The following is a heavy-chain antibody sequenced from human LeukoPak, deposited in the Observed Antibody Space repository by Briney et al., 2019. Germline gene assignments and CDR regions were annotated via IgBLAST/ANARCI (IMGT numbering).Heavy chain of an antibody. CDR1: GGSISSSSYY. J-gene: IGHJ5*02. Sequence: NPSETLSLTCTVSGGSISSSSYYWGWIRQPPGKGLEWIGSIYYSGSTYYNPSLKSRVTISVDTSKNQFSLKLSSVTAADTAVYYCARDKTVAVAGRGGFDPWGQGTLVTVSS. CDR3: ARDKTVAVAGRGGFDP. D-gene: IGHD6-19*01. V-gene: IGHV4-39*02. CDR2: IYYSGST.